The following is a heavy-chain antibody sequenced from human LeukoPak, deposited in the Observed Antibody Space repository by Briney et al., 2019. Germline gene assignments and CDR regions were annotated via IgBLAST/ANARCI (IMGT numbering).Heavy chain of an antibody. CDR1: GGSISSSSYY. V-gene: IGHV4-39*07. CDR2: IYYSGST. Sequence: PSETLSLTCTVSGGSISSSSYYWGWIRQPPGKGLEWIGSIYYSGSTYYNPSLKSRVTISVDTSKNQFSLKLSSVTAADTAVYYCARVMRGSADYWGQGTLVTVSS. J-gene: IGHJ4*02. D-gene: IGHD2-8*01. CDR3: ARVMRGSADY.